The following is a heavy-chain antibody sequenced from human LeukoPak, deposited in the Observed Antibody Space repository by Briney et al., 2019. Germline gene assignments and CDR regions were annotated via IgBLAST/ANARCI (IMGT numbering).Heavy chain of an antibody. Sequence: PQTLSPSCAVYGGSFTGFYCSWIRHPPGKGLEWIGEINHSGSTNYNTSLKSRVTISVDTSKNQFSLKLSSLTAADPAVYYCARSPSYYGSGSYYPQYYYYYGMDVWGQETTVTVPS. J-gene: IGHJ6*02. CDR2: INHSGST. CDR1: GGSFTGFY. CDR3: ARSPSYYGSGSYYPQYYYYYGMDV. V-gene: IGHV4-34*01. D-gene: IGHD3-10*01.